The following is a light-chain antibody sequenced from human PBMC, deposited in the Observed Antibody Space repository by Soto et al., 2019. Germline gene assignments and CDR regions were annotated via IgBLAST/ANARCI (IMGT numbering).Light chain of an antibody. Sequence: EVVLTQSPGTLSLSPWDIASLSCRASQNLSRYFLAWYQHKPGQAPRLLIYGASTRATGIPARFSGSGSGTEFTLTISSLQSEDFAVYYCQQYNNWPLTFGGGTKVDIK. CDR2: GAS. J-gene: IGKJ4*01. CDR1: QNLSRY. CDR3: QQYNNWPLT. V-gene: IGKV3-15*01.